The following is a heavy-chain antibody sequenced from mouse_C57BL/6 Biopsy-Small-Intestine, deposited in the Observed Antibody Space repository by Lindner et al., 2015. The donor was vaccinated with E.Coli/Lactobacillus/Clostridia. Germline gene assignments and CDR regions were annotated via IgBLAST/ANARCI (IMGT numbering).Heavy chain of an antibody. V-gene: IGHV3-5*01. CDR2: IYYSGTI. D-gene: IGHD2-1*01. Sequence: VQLQESGAGLVKPSQTVFLTCTVTGVSITTGNYRWSWIRQFPGNKLEWIGYIYYSGTITYNPSLTSRTTITRDTPKNQLFLEMNSLTAEDTATYYCARDYGNYYAMDYWGQGTSVTVSS. J-gene: IGHJ4*01. CDR3: ARDYGNYYAMDY. CDR1: GVSITTGNYR.